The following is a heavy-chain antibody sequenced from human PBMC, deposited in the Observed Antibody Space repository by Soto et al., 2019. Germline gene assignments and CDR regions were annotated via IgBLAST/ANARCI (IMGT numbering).Heavy chain of an antibody. CDR2: ISAYNGNT. V-gene: IGHV1-18*01. J-gene: IGHJ5*02. D-gene: IGHD2-2*02. Sequence: ASVKVSCKASGYTFTSYGISWVRQAPGQGLEWMGWISAYNGNTNYAQKLQGRVTMTTDTSTSIAYMELRSLRSDDTAVYYCARGPGYCSSTSCYRPRSRFDPWGQGTLVTVSS. CDR1: GYTFTSYG. CDR3: ARGPGYCSSTSCYRPRSRFDP.